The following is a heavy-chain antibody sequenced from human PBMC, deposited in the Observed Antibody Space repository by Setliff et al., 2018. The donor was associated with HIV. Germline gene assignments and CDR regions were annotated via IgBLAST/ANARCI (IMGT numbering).Heavy chain of an antibody. CDR2: RYAGGSA. J-gene: IGHJ4*02. V-gene: IGHV4-61*10. Sequence: SETLSLTCTVSGGSITSNRHYWSWIRQPAGKGLEWIGNRYAGGSANYAPSLKGRVSISEDTSKNQFSLKLTSMTATDTAVYYCASEKKAWSVSDSFYEYWGQGVPVTV. CDR3: ASEKKAWSVSDSFYEY. CDR1: GGSITSNRHY. D-gene: IGHD3-3*01.